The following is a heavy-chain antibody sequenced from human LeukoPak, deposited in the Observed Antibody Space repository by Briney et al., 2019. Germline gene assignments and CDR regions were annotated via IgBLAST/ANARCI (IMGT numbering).Heavy chain of an antibody. D-gene: IGHD5-18*01. CDR3: ARLPTGYPNCFDT. CDR2: IHYTGST. J-gene: IGHJ5*02. Sequence: SETLSLTCAVSGGSISSISSNNWAWIRQPPEKGLELIAAIHYTGSTYYNPSFMSRVTISVNTSKNQFSLKLNSLTATDTPVDYCARLPTGYPNCFDTWGQGILVTVSS. CDR1: GGSISSISSNN. V-gene: IGHV4-39*01.